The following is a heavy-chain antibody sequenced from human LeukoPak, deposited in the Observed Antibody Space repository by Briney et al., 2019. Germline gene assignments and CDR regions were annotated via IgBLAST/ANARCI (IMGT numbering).Heavy chain of an antibody. V-gene: IGHV3-23*01. CDR3: AKGRIAAPLGAFDI. Sequence: PGGSLRLSCAASGFTFSSYGMSWVRQAPGKGLEWVSGISGSGGSTYYADSVKGRFTISRDSSKNTLYLQMNSLRAEDTAVYYCAKGRIAAPLGAFDIWGQGTMVTVSS. CDR2: ISGSGGST. CDR1: GFTFSSYG. J-gene: IGHJ3*02. D-gene: IGHD6-13*01.